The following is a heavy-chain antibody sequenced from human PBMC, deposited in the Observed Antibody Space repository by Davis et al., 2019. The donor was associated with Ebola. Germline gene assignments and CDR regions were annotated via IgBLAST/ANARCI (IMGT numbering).Heavy chain of an antibody. CDR2: IYYSGGT. D-gene: IGHD6-13*01. J-gene: IGHJ4*02. Sequence: MPGGSLRLSCTVSGGSISSISYYWGWIRQPPGKGLEWIGSIYYSGGTYYNPSLKSRVTISVDTSKNQFSLKLSSVTAADTAVYYCARHALPGYSSSWTDYWGQGTLVTVSS. CDR1: GGSISSISYY. CDR3: ARHALPGYSSSWTDY. V-gene: IGHV4-39*01.